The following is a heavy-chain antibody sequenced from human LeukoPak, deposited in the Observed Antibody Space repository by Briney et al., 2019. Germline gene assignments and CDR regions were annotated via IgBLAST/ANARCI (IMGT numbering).Heavy chain of an antibody. Sequence: PSETLSLTCAVSGYSISSGYYWGWIRQPPGKGLEWIGSIYHSGSTYYNPSLKSRVTISVDTSKNQFSLKLSSVTAADTAVYYCASSYYGSGANWFDPWGQGTLVTVSS. CDR2: IYHSGST. V-gene: IGHV4-38-2*01. CDR1: GYSISSGYY. J-gene: IGHJ5*02. CDR3: ASSYYGSGANWFDP. D-gene: IGHD3-10*01.